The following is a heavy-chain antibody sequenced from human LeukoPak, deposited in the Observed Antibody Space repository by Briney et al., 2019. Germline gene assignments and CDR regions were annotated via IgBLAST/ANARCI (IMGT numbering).Heavy chain of an antibody. CDR1: GGSVSSGRYY. D-gene: IGHD5-18*01. V-gene: IGHV4-61*01. J-gene: IGHJ3*02. CDR3: ARDLGVMVRAFDI. Sequence: KPSETLSLTCTVSGGSVSSGRYYWSWIRRPPGKGLEWIGYLYYSGSTSYNPSLKSRVTISVDTSKNQISLKLSSVTAADTAVYYCARDLGVMVRAFDIWGQGTMVTVSS. CDR2: LYYSGST.